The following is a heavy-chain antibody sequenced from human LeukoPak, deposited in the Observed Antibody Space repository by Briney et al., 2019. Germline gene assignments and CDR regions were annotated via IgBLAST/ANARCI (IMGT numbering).Heavy chain of an antibody. D-gene: IGHD3-3*01. J-gene: IGHJ3*02. Sequence: PGGSLRLSCAASGFTVSSNYMSWVRQAPGKGLEWVSVIYSGGSTYYADSVKGRFTISRDNSKNTLYLQMNSLRAEDTAVYYCARALPTYYDFWSGYSYDAFDIWGQGTMVTVSS. CDR2: IYSGGST. CDR1: GFTVSSNY. V-gene: IGHV3-66*01. CDR3: ARALPTYYDFWSGYSYDAFDI.